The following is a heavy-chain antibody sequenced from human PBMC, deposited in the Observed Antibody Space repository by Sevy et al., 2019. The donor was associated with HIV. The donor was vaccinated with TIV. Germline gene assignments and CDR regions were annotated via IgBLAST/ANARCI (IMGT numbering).Heavy chain of an antibody. J-gene: IGHJ4*02. CDR3: ARRYFYDSRGSTVFDY. V-gene: IGHV4-59*13. Sequence: SETLSLTCTVSGVSISSFYWSWIRQPPGKGLEWIGNIYYSGSTNYNPSLKSRVTISVDTSKNQFSLKLSSVTAADTAVYYWARRYFYDSRGSTVFDYWGQGTLATVSS. CDR1: GVSISSFY. CDR2: IYYSGST. D-gene: IGHD3-22*01.